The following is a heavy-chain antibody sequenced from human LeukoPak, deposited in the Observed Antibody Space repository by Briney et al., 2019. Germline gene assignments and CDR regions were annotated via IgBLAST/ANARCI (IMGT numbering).Heavy chain of an antibody. J-gene: IGHJ4*02. CDR1: GFTFSSYS. D-gene: IGHD6-13*01. Sequence: SGGSLRLSCAASGFTFSSYSMNWVRQAPGQGLEWVSSISSSSSYIYYADSVKGRFTISRDNAKNSLYLQMNSLRAEDTAVYYCARGRVAAAGTGYWGQGTLVTVSS. CDR3: ARGRVAAAGTGY. V-gene: IGHV3-21*01. CDR2: ISSSSSYI.